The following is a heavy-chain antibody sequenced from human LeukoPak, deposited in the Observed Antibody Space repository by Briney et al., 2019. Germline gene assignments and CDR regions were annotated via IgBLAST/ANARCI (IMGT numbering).Heavy chain of an antibody. CDR2: IYTSGST. D-gene: IGHD2-2*01. CDR3: ARVGCSSTSCYAFDI. CDR1: GGSISSYY. J-gene: IGHJ3*02. Sequence: SETLSLTCTVSGGSISSYYWSWIRQSAGKGLEWIGRIYTSGSTNYNPSLKSRVTMSVDTSKNQFSLKLSSVTAADTAVYYCARVGCSSTSCYAFDIWGQGTMVTVSS. V-gene: IGHV4-4*07.